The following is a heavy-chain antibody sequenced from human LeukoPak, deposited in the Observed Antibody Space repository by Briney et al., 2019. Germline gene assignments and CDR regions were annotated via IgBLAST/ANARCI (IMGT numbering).Heavy chain of an antibody. CDR2: INGFSTSI. CDR3: AELGITMIGGV. Sequence: PGGSLRLSCLASGFAFNNYAMDWVRQAPGKGLEWVSAINGFSTSIYYADSVKGRFTISRDNSKNTLYLQMNSLRAEDTAVYYCAELGITMIGGVWGKGTTVTISS. V-gene: IGHV3-23*01. D-gene: IGHD3-10*02. CDR1: GFAFNNYA. J-gene: IGHJ6*04.